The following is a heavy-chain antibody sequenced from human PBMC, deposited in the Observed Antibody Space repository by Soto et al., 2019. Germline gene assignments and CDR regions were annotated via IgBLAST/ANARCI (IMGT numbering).Heavy chain of an antibody. V-gene: IGHV3-21*01. J-gene: IGHJ5*02. CDR1: GFTFSSYS. CDR2: ISSSSSYI. CDR3: ARGGTMVQGVFDP. Sequence: GGSLRLSCAASGFTFSSYSMNWVRQAPGKGLEWVSSISSSSSYIYYADSVKGRFTISRDNAKNSLYLQMNSLRAEDTAVYYCARGGTMVQGVFDPWGQGTLVTVSS. D-gene: IGHD3-10*01.